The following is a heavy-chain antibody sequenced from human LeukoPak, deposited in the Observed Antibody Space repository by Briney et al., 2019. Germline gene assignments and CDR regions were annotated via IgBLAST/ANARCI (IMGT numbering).Heavy chain of an antibody. CDR1: GYSFATYW. V-gene: IGHV5-10-1*01. CDR3: ARRVSGGNFFDF. CDR2: IDPSDSYT. J-gene: IGHJ4*02. Sequence: GESLQISCQGSGYSFATYWISWVRQMPGKGLEWMGRIDPSDSYTNYSPSFQGHVTISVDKSISTAYLQWSSLKASDTAMYYCARRVSGGNFFDFWGQGTLVADSS. D-gene: IGHD2-8*02.